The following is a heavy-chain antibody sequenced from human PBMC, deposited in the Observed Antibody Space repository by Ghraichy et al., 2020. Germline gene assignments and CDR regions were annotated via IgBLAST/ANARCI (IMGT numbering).Heavy chain of an antibody. J-gene: IGHJ5*02. D-gene: IGHD6-19*01. CDR1: GGSISSSSYY. CDR3: ARGKTVAVAPSGGWFDP. CDR2: IYYSGST. Sequence: SETLSLTCTVSGGSISSSSYYWGWIRQPPGKGLEWIGSIYYSGSTYYNPSLKSRVTISVDTSKNQFSLKLSSVTAADTAVYYCARGKTVAVAPSGGWFDPWGQGTLVTVSS. V-gene: IGHV4-39*01.